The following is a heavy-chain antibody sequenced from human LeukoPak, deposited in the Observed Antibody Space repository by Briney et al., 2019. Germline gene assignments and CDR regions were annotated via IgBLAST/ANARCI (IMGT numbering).Heavy chain of an antibody. CDR1: GFTISNYW. Sequence: PGGSLRLSCAVSGFTISNYWMSWVRQAPGKGLEWVANIKQDGSEEYYVDSVKGRFTISRDNAKNSLYLQMDSLRDEDTAVYYCVNGGWWFDCWGQGTLVTVSS. D-gene: IGHD6-19*01. CDR2: IKQDGSEE. V-gene: IGHV3-7*01. J-gene: IGHJ4*02. CDR3: VNGGWWFDC.